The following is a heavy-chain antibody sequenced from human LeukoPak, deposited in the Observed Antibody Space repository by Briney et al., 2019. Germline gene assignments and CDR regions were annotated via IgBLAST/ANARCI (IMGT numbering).Heavy chain of an antibody. CDR1: GGPISSHY. J-gene: IGHJ5*02. D-gene: IGHD6-13*01. CDR2: IYYSGST. CDR3: ARGSRGAAAEFDP. V-gene: IGHV4-59*11. Sequence: PSETLSLTCTVSGGPISSHYWSWIRQPPGKGLDWIGYIYYSGSTNYNPSLKSRVTISVDTSKNQFSLKLSSVTAADTAVYYCARGSRGAAAEFDPWGQGTLVTVSS.